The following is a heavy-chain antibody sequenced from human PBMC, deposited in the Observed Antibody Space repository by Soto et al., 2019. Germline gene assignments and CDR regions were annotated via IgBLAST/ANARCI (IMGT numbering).Heavy chain of an antibody. Sequence: PSETLSLTCTVSGGAITSYYWTWIRQPAGKGLEWIGSIYSSGSTKYNPSLQSRVTMSLDTSKNQFSLRLTSVTAADTAVYYCARGQRFSDWFDPWGQGTLVTV. J-gene: IGHJ5*02. CDR3: ARGQRFSDWFDP. V-gene: IGHV4-4*07. CDR2: IYSSGST. D-gene: IGHD3-3*01. CDR1: GGAITSYY.